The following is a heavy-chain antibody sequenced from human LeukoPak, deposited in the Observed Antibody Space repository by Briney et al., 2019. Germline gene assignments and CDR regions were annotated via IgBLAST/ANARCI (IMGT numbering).Heavy chain of an antibody. Sequence: GESLKISCKGSGYSFTSYWIGWVRQMPGKGLEWMGIIYPGDSDTGYSPSFQGQVTISADKSISTAYLQWSSLKASDTAMYYCARAPAVTILGVATHLDYWGQGTLVTVSS. J-gene: IGHJ4*02. CDR1: GYSFTSYW. CDR3: ARAPAVTILGVATHLDY. D-gene: IGHD3-3*01. V-gene: IGHV5-51*01. CDR2: IYPGDSDT.